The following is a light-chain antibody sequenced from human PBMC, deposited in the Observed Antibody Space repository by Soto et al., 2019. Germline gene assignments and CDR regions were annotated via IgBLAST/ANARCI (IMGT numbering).Light chain of an antibody. CDR3: MQSTQLPPT. CDR1: QSFLHITGETF. V-gene: IGKV2D-29*02. CDR2: EVS. J-gene: IGKJ5*01. Sequence: DVVMTQTPLSLSVAPGQPACMSCKSSQSFLHITGETFLFCYLQKPGQSPQLLIYEVSTRVSGVPDRFSGSGSGTDFTLEISRVETDDVGIYYCMQSTQLPPTFGQGTRLEIK.